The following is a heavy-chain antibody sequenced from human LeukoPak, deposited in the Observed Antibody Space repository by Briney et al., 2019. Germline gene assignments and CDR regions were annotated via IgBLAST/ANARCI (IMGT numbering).Heavy chain of an antibody. CDR3: AKDQSYYDSSGYSLDY. V-gene: IGHV3-23*01. J-gene: IGHJ4*02. D-gene: IGHD3-22*01. CDR2: XGSGGIT. Sequence: XGSGGITYYADSVKRRFTISRDNSKNTLYLQMNSLRAEDTAVYYCAKDQSYYDSSGYSLDYWGQGTLVTVSS.